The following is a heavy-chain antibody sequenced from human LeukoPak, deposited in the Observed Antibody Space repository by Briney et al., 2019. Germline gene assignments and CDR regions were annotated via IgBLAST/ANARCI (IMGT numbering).Heavy chain of an antibody. CDR1: GFTFTSSA. Sequence: SVKVSCKASGFTFTSSAVQWVRQARGQRLEWIGWIVVCSGNTNYAQKFQERVTITRDMSTSTAYMELSSLRSEDTVVYYCAASDWGSGYYDSSGYYYGPSDFDYWGQGTLVTVSS. V-gene: IGHV1-58*01. CDR3: AASDWGSGYYDSSGYYYGPSDFDY. D-gene: IGHD3-22*01. CDR2: IVVCSGNT. J-gene: IGHJ4*02.